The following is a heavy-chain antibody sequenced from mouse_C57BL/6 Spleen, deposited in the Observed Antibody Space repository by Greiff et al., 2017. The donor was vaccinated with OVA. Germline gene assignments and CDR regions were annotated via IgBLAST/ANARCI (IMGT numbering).Heavy chain of an antibody. CDR1: GYAFSSSW. CDR3: ARSTMVTFDY. J-gene: IGHJ2*01. V-gene: IGHV1-82*01. Sequence: VQLQQSGPELVKPGASVKISCKASGYAFSSSWMNWVKQRPGKGLEWIGRIYPGDGDTNYNGKFKGKATLTADKSSSTAYMQLSSLTSEDSAVCLCARSTMVTFDYWGQGTTLTVSS. D-gene: IGHD2-2*01. CDR2: IYPGDGDT.